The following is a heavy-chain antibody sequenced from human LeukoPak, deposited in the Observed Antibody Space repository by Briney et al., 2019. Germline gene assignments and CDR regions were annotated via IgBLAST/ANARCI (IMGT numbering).Heavy chain of an antibody. J-gene: IGHJ4*02. V-gene: IGHV4-38-2*02. D-gene: IGHD2/OR15-2a*01. Sequence: SETLSLACSVSGHSINNNYHWGWIRQPPGKGLEWIGSLHHTGNTYYNPSLKSRVIISADTSNNQFSLRLTSVTAADTAVYYCARDVGDSTTYTPYYFDSWGQGTLVTVSS. CDR1: GHSINNNYH. CDR3: ARDVGDSTTYTPYYFDS. CDR2: LHHTGNT.